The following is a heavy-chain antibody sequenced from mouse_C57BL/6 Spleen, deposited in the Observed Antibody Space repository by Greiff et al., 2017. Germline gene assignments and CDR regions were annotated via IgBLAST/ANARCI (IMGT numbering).Heavy chain of an antibody. J-gene: IGHJ4*01. CDR2: IYPGSGST. CDR3: ASRSPIYYGNYDYAMDY. V-gene: IGHV1-55*01. Sequence: QVQLQQPGAELVKPGASVKMSCKASGYTFTSYWITWVKQRPGQGLEWIGDIYPGSGSTNYTEKFKSKATLTVDTSASTAYMQLSSLTSEDSAVYYCASRSPIYYGNYDYAMDYWGQGTSVTVSS. D-gene: IGHD2-1*01. CDR1: GYTFTSYW.